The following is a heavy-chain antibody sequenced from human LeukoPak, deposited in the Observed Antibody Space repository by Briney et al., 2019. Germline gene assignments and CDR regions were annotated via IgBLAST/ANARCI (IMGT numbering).Heavy chain of an antibody. CDR1: GFTFSNYG. V-gene: IGHV3-33*06. J-gene: IGHJ4*02. CDR2: IGYDRSYK. D-gene: IGHD6-13*01. Sequence: GVSLTLSCAASGFTFSNYGMLWVRQAPGKGLDGVAVIGYDRSYKYNADSVKGRFTIARDNSKNTLYLQMNSLRAEDTAVYYCAKVVQYTASTGTGLDYWGQGTLVTVSS. CDR3: AKVVQYTASTGTGLDY.